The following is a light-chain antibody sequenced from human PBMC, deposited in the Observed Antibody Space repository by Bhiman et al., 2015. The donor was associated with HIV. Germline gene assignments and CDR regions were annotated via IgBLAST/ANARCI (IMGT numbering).Light chain of an antibody. CDR3: CSYAGSATPV. J-gene: IGLJ3*02. V-gene: IGLV2-23*02. CDR1: SSDVGGYIY. Sequence: QSALTQPASVSGSPGQSITISCTGTSSDVGGYIYVSWYQQHPGKAPKLLIYEVSERPSGVSDRFSGSKSDNTASLSISGLQAEDEAHYYCCSYAGSATPVFGGGTRLTVL. CDR2: EVS.